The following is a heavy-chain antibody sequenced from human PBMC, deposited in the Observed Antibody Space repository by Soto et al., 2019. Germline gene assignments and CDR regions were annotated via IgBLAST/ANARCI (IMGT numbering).Heavy chain of an antibody. D-gene: IGHD2-15*01. CDR1: GFTFSSYS. V-gene: IGHV3-48*01. J-gene: IGHJ5*02. CDR2: ISSSSTTK. Sequence: EVKLVESGGGLVQPGGSLRLSCAASGFTFSSYSMNWVRQAPGKGLEWVSYISSSSTTKYYADSVKGRFTISSDNAKNSLYLQMNSLRAEDTAVYYCARDGCSGSNCLNWFDPWGQGALVTLSA. CDR3: ARDGCSGSNCLNWFDP.